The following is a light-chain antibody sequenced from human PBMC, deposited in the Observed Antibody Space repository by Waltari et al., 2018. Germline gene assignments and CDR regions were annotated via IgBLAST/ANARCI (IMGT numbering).Light chain of an antibody. J-gene: IGLJ1*01. Sequence: QSVLTQPPSVYGAPGPRVTISCTGSNSNIGAGYDVHWYQQLPTKAPKLLIFANNNRPTGVPDRFSGSRSGPSASLAITGLQAEDEADYYCQSYESSLSHSVFGTGTKVSVL. V-gene: IGLV1-40*01. CDR3: QSYESSLSHSV. CDR2: ANN. CDR1: NSNIGAGYD.